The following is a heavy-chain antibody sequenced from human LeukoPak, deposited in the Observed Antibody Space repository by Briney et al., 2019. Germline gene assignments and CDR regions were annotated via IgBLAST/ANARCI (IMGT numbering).Heavy chain of an antibody. CDR3: ARMVTTVTRGFGAFDI. V-gene: IGHV3-30*04. Sequence: QSGGSLRLSCAASGFTFSSYAMSWVRQAPGKGLEWVAVISYDGSNKYYADSVKGRFTISRDNSKNTLYLQMNSLRAEDTAVYYCARMVTTVTRGFGAFDIWGQGTMVTVSS. CDR2: ISYDGSNK. D-gene: IGHD4-17*01. CDR1: GFTFSSYA. J-gene: IGHJ3*02.